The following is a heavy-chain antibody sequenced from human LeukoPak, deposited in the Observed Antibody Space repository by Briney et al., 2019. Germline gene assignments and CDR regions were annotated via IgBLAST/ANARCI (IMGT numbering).Heavy chain of an antibody. V-gene: IGHV4-30-4*08. Sequence: SETLSLTCTVSGGSISSGDYYWSWIRQPPGKGLEWIGYIYYSGSTYYNPSLKSRVTISVDTSKNQFSLKLSSVTAADTAVYYCARGVPDYGGNFIGYYFDYWGQGTLVTVSS. D-gene: IGHD4-23*01. CDR3: ARGVPDYGGNFIGYYFDY. CDR1: GGSISSGDYY. CDR2: IYYSGST. J-gene: IGHJ4*02.